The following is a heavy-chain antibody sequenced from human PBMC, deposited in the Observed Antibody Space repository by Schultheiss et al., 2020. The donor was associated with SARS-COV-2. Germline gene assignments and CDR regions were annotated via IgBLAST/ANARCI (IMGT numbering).Heavy chain of an antibody. V-gene: IGHV3-30*04. J-gene: IGHJ4*02. CDR2: ISYDGSNK. CDR3: ARGGYYYDSSVNY. Sequence: GGSLRLSCAASGFTFSSYAMSWVRQAPGKGLEWVAVISYDGSNKYYADSVKGRFTISRDNSKNTLYLQMNSLRAEDTAVYYCARGGYYYDSSVNYWGQGTLVTVSS. CDR1: GFTFSSYA. D-gene: IGHD3-22*01.